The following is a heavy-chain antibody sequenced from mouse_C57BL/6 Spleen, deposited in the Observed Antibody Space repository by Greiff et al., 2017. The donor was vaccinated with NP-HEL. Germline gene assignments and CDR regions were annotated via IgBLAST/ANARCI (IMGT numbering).Heavy chain of an antibody. Sequence: QVQLQQSGAELVKPGASVKISCKASGYAFSSYWMNWVKQRPGKGLEWIGQIYPGDGDTNYNGKFKGKATLTADKSSSTAYMQLSSLTSEDSAVYFGARDYYGLYAMDYWGQGTSVTVSS. V-gene: IGHV1-80*01. CDR1: GYAFSSYW. CDR2: IYPGDGDT. J-gene: IGHJ4*01. D-gene: IGHD1-1*01. CDR3: ARDYYGLYAMDY.